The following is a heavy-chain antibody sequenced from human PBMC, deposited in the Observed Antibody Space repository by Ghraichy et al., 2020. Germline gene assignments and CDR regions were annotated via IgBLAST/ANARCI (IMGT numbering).Heavy chain of an antibody. V-gene: IGHV1-69*04. CDR3: ARRAYSSSQVDYYYYGMDV. D-gene: IGHD6-6*01. CDR1: GGTFSSYA. CDR2: IIPILGIA. J-gene: IGHJ6*02. Sequence: SVKVSCKASGGTFSSYAISWVRQAPGQGLEWMGRIIPILGIANHAQKFQGRVTITADKSTSTAYMELSSLRSEDTAVYYCARRAYSSSQVDYYYYGMDVWGQGTTVTVSS.